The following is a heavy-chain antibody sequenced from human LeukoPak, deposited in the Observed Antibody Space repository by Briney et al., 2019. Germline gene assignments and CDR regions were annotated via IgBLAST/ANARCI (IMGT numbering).Heavy chain of an antibody. CDR3: AKGSMYQVSKYSSSWYYFDY. D-gene: IGHD6-13*01. Sequence: GGSLRLSCAASGFTFSSYSMNWVRQAPGKGLEWVSAISGSGGSTYYADSVKGRFTVSRDNSKNTLYLQMNSLRAEDTAVYYCAKGSMYQVSKYSSSWYYFDYWGQGTLVTVSS. J-gene: IGHJ4*02. CDR1: GFTFSSYS. V-gene: IGHV3-23*01. CDR2: ISGSGGST.